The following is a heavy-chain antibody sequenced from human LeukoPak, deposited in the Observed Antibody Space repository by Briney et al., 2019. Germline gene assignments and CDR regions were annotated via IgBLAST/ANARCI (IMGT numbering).Heavy chain of an antibody. Sequence: SETLSLTCTVSGGSISSYYWSWIRQPPGKGLEWIGYIYYSGSTNYNPSLKSRVTISVDTSKNQFSLKLSSVTAADTAVYYCARDRDYVNAFDIWGQGTMVTVSS. J-gene: IGHJ3*02. CDR3: ARDRDYVNAFDI. V-gene: IGHV4-59*01. D-gene: IGHD4-17*01. CDR2: IYYSGST. CDR1: GGSISSYY.